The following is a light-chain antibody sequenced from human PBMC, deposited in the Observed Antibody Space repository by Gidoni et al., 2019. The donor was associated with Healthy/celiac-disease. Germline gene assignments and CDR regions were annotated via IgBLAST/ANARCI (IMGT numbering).Light chain of an antibody. CDR1: QSISSG. CDR2: DAS. Sequence: DIQMTQSPSTLSDSVGDRVTITCRASQSISSGLAWYQQKPGKAPKLLIYDASSLESGVPSRCSGSGSGTEFTLTISSLQPDDFATYYCQQYNSSPYTFGQXTKLEIK. J-gene: IGKJ2*01. CDR3: QQYNSSPYT. V-gene: IGKV1-5*01.